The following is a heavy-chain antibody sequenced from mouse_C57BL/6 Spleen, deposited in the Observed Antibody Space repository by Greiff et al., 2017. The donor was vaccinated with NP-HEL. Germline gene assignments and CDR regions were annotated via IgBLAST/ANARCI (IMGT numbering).Heavy chain of an antibody. Sequence: ESGPGLVKPSQSLSLTCSVTGYSITSGYYWNWIRQFPGNKLEWMGYISYDGSNNYNPSLKNRISITRDTSKNQFFLKLNSVTTEDTATYYCARADDYYGSSYNYWGQGTTLTVSS. CDR3: ARADDYYGSSYNY. V-gene: IGHV3-6*01. CDR1: GYSITSGYY. CDR2: ISYDGSN. D-gene: IGHD1-1*01. J-gene: IGHJ2*01.